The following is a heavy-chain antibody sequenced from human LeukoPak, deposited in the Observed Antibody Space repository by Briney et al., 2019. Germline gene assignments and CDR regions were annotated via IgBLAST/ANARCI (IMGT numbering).Heavy chain of an antibody. CDR3: ARDHAADIVASGEDY. J-gene: IGHJ4*02. D-gene: IGHD5-12*01. CDR2: ISYDENYK. Sequence: GISRRLPCAPSGFTFRKYAMHWVRQAPAKGLAWVAVISYDENYKYYANSVKGRLTISRDNSKNTPYMQMNSLRSDDTAVYYCARDHAADIVASGEDYWGQGTLVTVSS. V-gene: IGHV3-30-3*01. CDR1: GFTFRKYA.